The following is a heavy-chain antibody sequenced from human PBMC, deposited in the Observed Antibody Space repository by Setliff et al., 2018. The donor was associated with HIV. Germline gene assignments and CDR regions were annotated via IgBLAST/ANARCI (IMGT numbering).Heavy chain of an antibody. V-gene: IGHV1-69*13. CDR2: IIPIFGTA. CDR1: GGTFSSYA. J-gene: IGHJ4*02. Sequence: SVKVSCKASGGTFSSYAISWVRQAPGQGLEWMGGIIPIFGTANYAQKFQGRVTITADESTSTAYMELSSLRSDDTAVYYCARDGFRAGYSSGWFDYWGRGTLVTVS. CDR3: ARDGFRAGYSSGWFDY. D-gene: IGHD6-19*01.